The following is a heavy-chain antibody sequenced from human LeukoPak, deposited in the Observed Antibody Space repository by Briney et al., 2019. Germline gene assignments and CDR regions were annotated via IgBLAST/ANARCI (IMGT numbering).Heavy chain of an antibody. Sequence: GGSLRLSCAAPGFRFHDYAIHWVRQAPGKGLEWVSLISGDGGSTFYADSVKGRFTISRDNSKTSLYLQMNSLRSDDTALYYCARESESSGWYDYWGQGTLVTVSS. CDR3: ARESESSGWYDY. CDR1: GFRFHDYA. CDR2: ISGDGGST. J-gene: IGHJ4*02. D-gene: IGHD6-19*01. V-gene: IGHV3-43*02.